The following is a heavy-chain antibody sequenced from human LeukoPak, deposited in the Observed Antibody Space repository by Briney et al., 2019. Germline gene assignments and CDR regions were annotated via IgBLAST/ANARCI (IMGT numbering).Heavy chain of an antibody. CDR1: GYTFTSYY. Sequence: ASVKVSCKASGYTFTSYYMHWVRQAPGQGLEWMGIINPSSGSTSHAQKFQGRVTVTRDTSTSTVYMELSSLRSEDTAVYYCARETRDGYNFDVFDIWGQGTMVTV. D-gene: IGHD5-24*01. J-gene: IGHJ3*02. V-gene: IGHV1-46*01. CDR3: ARETRDGYNFDVFDI. CDR2: INPSSGST.